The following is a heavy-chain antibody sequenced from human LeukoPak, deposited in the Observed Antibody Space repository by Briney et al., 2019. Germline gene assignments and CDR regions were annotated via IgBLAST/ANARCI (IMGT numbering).Heavy chain of an antibody. CDR2: ISSSGSTI. D-gene: IGHD5-18*01. V-gene: IGHV3-48*03. CDR3: ARGGYSYGGYYFDY. Sequence: GGSLRLSCAASGFTFSSYEMNWVRQAPGKGLEWVSYISSSGSTIYYADSVKGRFTISRDNAKNSLYLQMNSLRAEGTAVYYCARGGYSYGGYYFDYWGQGTLVTVSS. CDR1: GFTFSSYE. J-gene: IGHJ4*02.